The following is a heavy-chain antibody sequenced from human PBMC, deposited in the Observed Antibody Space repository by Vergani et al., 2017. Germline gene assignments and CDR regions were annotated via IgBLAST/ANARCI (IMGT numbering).Heavy chain of an antibody. CDR1: GFTSAGYA. CDR2: ISWNSNSI. Sequence: EVQLEESGGGLVLPGRSLRLSCVASGFTSAGYAMHWVRQAPGKGLEWVSGISWNSNSIGYADSVKGRFTISRDNAKNSLYLQMNSLRAEDTAVYYCAKDLGTSSGGGWFDPWGQGTLVTVSS. D-gene: IGHD6-6*01. J-gene: IGHJ5*02. V-gene: IGHV3-9*02. CDR3: AKDLGTSSGGGWFDP.